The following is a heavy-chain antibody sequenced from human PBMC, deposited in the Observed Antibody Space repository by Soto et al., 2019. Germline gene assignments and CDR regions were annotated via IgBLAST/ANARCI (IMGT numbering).Heavy chain of an antibody. D-gene: IGHD3-10*01. Sequence: QVQLVQSGAELKKPGASVRVACKASGYTFTNDGISWVRQAPGQAPEWMAWINPDNGDTNYAQKVQGRLTLTTDTXXXXXXXXXXXXXXXXXXXXXXXXXXKTPGHYFYYMDVWGKGTSVTVSS. CDR1: GYTFTNDG. J-gene: IGHJ6*03. CDR3: XXXXKTPGHYFYYMDV. V-gene: IGHV1-18*01. CDR2: INPDNGDT.